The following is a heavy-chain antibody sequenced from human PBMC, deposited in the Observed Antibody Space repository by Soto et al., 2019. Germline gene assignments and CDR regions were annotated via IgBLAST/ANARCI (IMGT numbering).Heavy chain of an antibody. V-gene: IGHV1-18*01. CDR1: GYGFTTYG. D-gene: IGHD1-1*01. Sequence: QVHLVQSGAEVKNPGASVKVSCKGSGYGFTTYGITWVRQAPGQGLEWMGWISAHNGNTNYAQKLQGRVTVTRDTSTSTAYMELRSLRSDDTAVYYCARGRYGDYWGQGALVTVSS. CDR2: ISAHNGNT. CDR3: ARGRYGDY. J-gene: IGHJ4*02.